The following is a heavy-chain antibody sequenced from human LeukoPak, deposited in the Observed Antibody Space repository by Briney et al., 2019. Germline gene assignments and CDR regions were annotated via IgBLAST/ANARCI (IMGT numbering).Heavy chain of an antibody. D-gene: IGHD6-19*01. V-gene: IGHV3-33*01. CDR1: GFTFSDHG. J-gene: IGHJ5*02. CDR2: IWYDGSNK. Sequence: HPGGSLRLSCAASGFTFSDHGMHGVRQAPDKGLEWVAVIWYDGSNKYYADSVKGRFTISRDNSKNTLYLRMNSLRAEDTAVYYCARDRRVSSGWYSPNWFDPWGQGTLVTVSS. CDR3: ARDRRVSSGWYSPNWFDP.